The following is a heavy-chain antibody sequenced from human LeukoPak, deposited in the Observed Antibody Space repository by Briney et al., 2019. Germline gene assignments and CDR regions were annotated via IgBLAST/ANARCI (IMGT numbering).Heavy chain of an antibody. CDR2: INHSGST. Sequence: SETLSLTCAVYGGSFSGYYWSWIRQPPGKGLEWIGEINHSGSTNYNPSLKSRVTISVDTSKNQFSLKLSSVTAADTAVYYCARQSVVVPGGYGWYYYYYYRDVWEKGTTVTVPS. CDR1: GGSFSGYY. CDR3: ARQSVVVPGGYGWYYYYYYRDV. D-gene: IGHD2-2*01. V-gene: IGHV4-34*01. J-gene: IGHJ6*03.